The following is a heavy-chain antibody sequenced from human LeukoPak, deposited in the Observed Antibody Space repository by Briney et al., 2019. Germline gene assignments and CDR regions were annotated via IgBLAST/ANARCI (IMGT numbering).Heavy chain of an antibody. D-gene: IGHD3-22*01. CDR3: ARRYYDSSGSPFDY. Sequence: PSETLSLTCTVSGGSISSYYWSWIRQPPGKGLEWIGYIYYSGSTYYNPSLKSRVTISVDTSKNQFSLKLSSVTAADTAVYYCARRYYDSSGSPFDYWGQGTLVTVSS. CDR1: GGSISSYY. V-gene: IGHV4-59*06. J-gene: IGHJ4*02. CDR2: IYYSGST.